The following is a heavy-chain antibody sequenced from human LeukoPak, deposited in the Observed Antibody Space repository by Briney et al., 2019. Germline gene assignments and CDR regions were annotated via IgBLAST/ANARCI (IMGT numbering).Heavy chain of an antibody. CDR1: GFTFSSYG. Sequence: GGSLRLSCAASGFTFSSYGMHWVRQAPGKGLEWVAVISYDGSNKYYADSVKGRFTISRDNSKNTLYLQMNSLRAEDTAVYYCARPRPKVPAAIPFDYWGQGTLVTVSS. J-gene: IGHJ4*02. V-gene: IGHV3-30*03. CDR3: ARPRPKVPAAIPFDY. CDR2: ISYDGSNK. D-gene: IGHD2-2*02.